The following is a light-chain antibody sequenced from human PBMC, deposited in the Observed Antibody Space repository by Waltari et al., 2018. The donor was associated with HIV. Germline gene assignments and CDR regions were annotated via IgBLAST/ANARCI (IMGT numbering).Light chain of an antibody. CDR2: ASS. Sequence: DSQMFQSTSSLSASVGDRVTITCRASQVVGNDLVWFQQKPGEAPSRLIFASSTLQSYVPSRFSGSGSGTEFTLTISSLQPEDFATSYCLQYNSFPLPFGGGPKVEIQ. J-gene: IGKJ4*01. CDR3: LQYNSFPLP. V-gene: IGKV1-17*01. CDR1: QVVGND.